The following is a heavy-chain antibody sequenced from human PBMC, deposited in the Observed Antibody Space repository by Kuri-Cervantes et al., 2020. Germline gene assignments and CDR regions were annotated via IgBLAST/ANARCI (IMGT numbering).Heavy chain of an antibody. CDR2: ISAYNGNT. D-gene: IGHD3-10*01. CDR1: GYTFTSYG. V-gene: IGHV1-18*01. CDR3: ARDHKRTYYYGSGSPMSH. J-gene: IGHJ4*02. Sequence: SVKDSCMASGYTFTSYGISWVRHAPGQGLEWMGWISAYNGNTNYAQKLQGRVTMTTDTSTSTAYMELRSLRTDYTAVYYCARDHKRTYYYGSGSPMSHWGQGTLVTVSS.